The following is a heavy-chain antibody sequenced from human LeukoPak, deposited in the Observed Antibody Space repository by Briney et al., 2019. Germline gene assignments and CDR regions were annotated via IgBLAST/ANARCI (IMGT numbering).Heavy chain of an antibody. CDR1: GFTFNSYW. V-gene: IGHV3-74*01. Sequence: GGSLRLSCAASGFTFNSYWMHWVRQAPGKGLVWVSRINSDGSSTSYADSVKGRFTISRDNAKNTLYLQMNSLRAEDTAVYYCARDVKGRDSYGSKLDYWGQGTLVTVSS. D-gene: IGHD5-18*01. CDR2: INSDGSST. J-gene: IGHJ4*02. CDR3: ARDVKGRDSYGSKLDY.